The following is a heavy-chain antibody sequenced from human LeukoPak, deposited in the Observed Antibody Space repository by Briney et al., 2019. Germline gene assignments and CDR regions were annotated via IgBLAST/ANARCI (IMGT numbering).Heavy chain of an antibody. CDR3: ARDSYCGGDCYYFDY. CDR2: ISYDGSNK. CDR1: GFTFSSYA. D-gene: IGHD2-21*02. Sequence: GRSLRLSCAASGFTFSSYAMHWVRQAPGKGLEWVAVISYDGSNKYYADSVKGRFTISRDNSKNTLYLQMNSLRAEDTAVYYCARDSYCGGDCYYFDYWGQGTLVTVSS. V-gene: IGHV3-30*04. J-gene: IGHJ4*02.